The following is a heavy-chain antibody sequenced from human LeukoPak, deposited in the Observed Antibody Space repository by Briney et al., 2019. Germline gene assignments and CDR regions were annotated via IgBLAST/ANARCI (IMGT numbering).Heavy chain of an antibody. CDR1: GFTFSSYE. CDR3: ASDYYDRSQY. CDR2: ISSTGSTI. Sequence: GSPRLSCAASGFTFSSYEMNWVRQAPGKGLEWVSYISSTGSTIYYADSVKGRFTISRDNAKNSLYLQMNSLRAEDTAVYYCASDYYDRSQYWGQGTLVTVSS. J-gene: IGHJ4*02. V-gene: IGHV3-48*03. D-gene: IGHD3-22*01.